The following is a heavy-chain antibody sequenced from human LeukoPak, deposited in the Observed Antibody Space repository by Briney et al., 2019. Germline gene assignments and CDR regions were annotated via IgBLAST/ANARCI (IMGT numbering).Heavy chain of an antibody. CDR2: INSDGSST. V-gene: IGHV3-74*01. J-gene: IGHJ4*02. CDR1: GFSFSTYN. Sequence: GGSLRLSCVASGFSFSTYNMNWVRQAPGKGLVWVSRINSDGSSTSYADSVKGRFTISRDNAKNTLYLQMNSLRAEDTAIYYCAKDLSWFGGSLATFGYWGQGTLATVSS. D-gene: IGHD3-10*01. CDR3: AKDLSWFGGSLATFGY.